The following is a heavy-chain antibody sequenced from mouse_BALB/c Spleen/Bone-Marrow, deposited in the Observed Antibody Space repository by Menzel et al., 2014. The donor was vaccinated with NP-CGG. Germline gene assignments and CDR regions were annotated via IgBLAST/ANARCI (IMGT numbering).Heavy chain of an antibody. CDR1: GFTFXNYG. CDR2: ISSGGSYT. V-gene: IGHV5-6*01. D-gene: IGHD1-3*01. Sequence: EVMLVESGGDLVKPGGSLKLSCAASGFTFXNYGMSWVRQTPDKRLEWVATISSGGSYTYFPDSVKGRFTISRDNAKNTLYLQMNSLKSEDAAMYYCARLTPDYAMDYWGQGTSVTVSS. J-gene: IGHJ4*01. CDR3: ARLTPDYAMDY.